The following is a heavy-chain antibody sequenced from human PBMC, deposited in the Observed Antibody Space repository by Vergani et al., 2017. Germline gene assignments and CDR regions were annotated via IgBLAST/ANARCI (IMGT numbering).Heavy chain of an antibody. J-gene: IGHJ4*02. CDR3: AKDRVTGGY. D-gene: IGHD2-21*02. V-gene: IGHV3-23*01. CDR1: EFTFSNYA. Sequence: EVQLLESGGGLVQPGGSLRLTCAASEFTFSNYAMNWVRQAPGKGLEWVSGISGSGGSTYYADSVKGRFTISRDNSKNTLYLQMNSLRAEDTAVYYCAKDRVTGGYWGQGTLVTVSS. CDR2: ISGSGGST.